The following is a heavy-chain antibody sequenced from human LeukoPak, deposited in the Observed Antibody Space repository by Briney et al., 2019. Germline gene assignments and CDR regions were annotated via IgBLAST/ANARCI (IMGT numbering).Heavy chain of an antibody. CDR2: ISGGGGST. V-gene: IGHV3-23*01. Sequence: GGSLRLSCAASEFTFSNYAMNWVRQAPGKGREWVSGISGGGGSTYYADPVKGRFTISRDNSKNTLYLQMDSLRAEDTALYYCAKGSGINHYHWIDPWGQGTLVTVSS. CDR1: EFTFSNYA. D-gene: IGHD1-14*01. J-gene: IGHJ5*02. CDR3: AKGSGINHYHWIDP.